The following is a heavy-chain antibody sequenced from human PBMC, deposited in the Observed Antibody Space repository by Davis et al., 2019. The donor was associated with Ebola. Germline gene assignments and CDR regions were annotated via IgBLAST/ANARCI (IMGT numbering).Heavy chain of an antibody. Sequence: GESLKISCAASGFTFSSYAMHWVRQAPGKGLEWVAVISYDGSNKYYADSVKGRFTISRDNSKNTLYLQMNSLRAEDTAVYYCRVAVWFGDHDYWGQGTLVTVSS. CDR1: GFTFSSYA. CDR3: RVAVWFGDHDY. D-gene: IGHD3-10*01. J-gene: IGHJ4*02. V-gene: IGHV3-30-3*01. CDR2: ISYDGSNK.